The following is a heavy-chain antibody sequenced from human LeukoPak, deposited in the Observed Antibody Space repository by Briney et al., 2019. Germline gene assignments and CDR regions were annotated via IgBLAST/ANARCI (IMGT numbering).Heavy chain of an antibody. V-gene: IGHV4-59*01. CDR1: GGSISSYY. CDR2: IYYSGST. CDR3: ARNYDYVWGSSNWFDP. J-gene: IGHJ5*02. Sequence: SEILSLTCTVSGGSISSYYWSWIRQPPGKGLEWIGYIYYSGSTNYNPSLKSRVTISVDTSKNQFSMKLSSVTAADTAVYYCARNYDYVWGSSNWFDPWGQGTLVTVSS. D-gene: IGHD3-16*01.